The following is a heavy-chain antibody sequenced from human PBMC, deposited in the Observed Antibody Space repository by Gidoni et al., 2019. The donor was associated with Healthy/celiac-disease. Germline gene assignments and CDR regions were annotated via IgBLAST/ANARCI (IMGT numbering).Heavy chain of an antibody. D-gene: IGHD6-19*01. J-gene: IGHJ3*02. CDR2: ISAYNGNT. Sequence: QVQLVQSGAEVKKPGASVKVSCKASGYTFTSSGISWVRQAPGQGLEWMGWISAYNGNTNYAQKLQGRVTMTTDTSTSTAYMELRSLRSDDTAVYYCARVSQTGYSSGWTAGGNDAFDIWGQGTMVTVSS. V-gene: IGHV1-18*01. CDR3: ARVSQTGYSSGWTAGGNDAFDI. CDR1: GYTFTSSG.